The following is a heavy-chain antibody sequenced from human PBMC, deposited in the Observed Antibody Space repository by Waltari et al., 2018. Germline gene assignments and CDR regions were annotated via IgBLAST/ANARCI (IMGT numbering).Heavy chain of an antibody. D-gene: IGHD2-21*01. J-gene: IGHJ3*02. Sequence: QVQLQESGPGLVKPSQTLSLTCTVSGGSISSGSYYWSWIRQPAGKGLEWIGYIYTSGSTNYNPSLKSRVTISVDTSKNQFSLKLSSVTAADTAVYYCARESVWCGGDCRDAFDIWGQGTMVTVSS. V-gene: IGHV4-61*09. CDR2: IYTSGST. CDR3: ARESVWCGGDCRDAFDI. CDR1: GGSISSGSYY.